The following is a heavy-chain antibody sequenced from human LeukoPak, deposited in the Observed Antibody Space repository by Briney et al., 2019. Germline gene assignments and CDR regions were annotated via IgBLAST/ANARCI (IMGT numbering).Heavy chain of an antibody. D-gene: IGHD2-2*01. CDR2: IIPIFGTA. J-gene: IGHJ4*02. CDR3: AREGGPCSSTCCYEWNFDY. CDR1: GGTFSSYA. Sequence: GASVKVSCKASGGTFSSYAISWVRQAPGQGLEWMGGIIPIFGTANYAQKFQGRVTITADESTSTAYMELSSLRSEDTAVYYCAREGGPCSSTCCYEWNFDYWGQGTLVTVSS. V-gene: IGHV1-69*01.